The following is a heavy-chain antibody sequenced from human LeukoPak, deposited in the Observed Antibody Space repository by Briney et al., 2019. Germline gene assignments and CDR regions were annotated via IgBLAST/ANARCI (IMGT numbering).Heavy chain of an antibody. J-gene: IGHJ6*02. CDR3: ARVGIGNYDFWSGYLRGTYYYYYYGMDV. CDR1: GYTFTNYA. D-gene: IGHD3-3*01. Sequence: ASVKVSCKASGYTFTNYAMHWVRQAPGQRLEWMGWINAYNGNTNYAQKLQGRVTMTTDTSTSTAYMELRSLRSDDTAVYYCARVGIGNYDFWSGYLRGTYYYYYYGMDVWGQGTTVTVSS. V-gene: IGHV1-18*01. CDR2: INAYNGNT.